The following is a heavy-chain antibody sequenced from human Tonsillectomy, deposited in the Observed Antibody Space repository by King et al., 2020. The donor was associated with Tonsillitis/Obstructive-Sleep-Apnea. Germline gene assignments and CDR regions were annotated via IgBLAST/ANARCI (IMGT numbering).Heavy chain of an antibody. J-gene: IGHJ4*02. CDR3: ASHIVGAYYFDY. CDR1: GGSISSYY. D-gene: IGHD1-26*01. CDR2: IYYSGST. Sequence: VQLQESGPGLVKPSETLSLTCTVSGGSISSYYWSWIRQPPGEGLEWIGYIYYSGSTNYNPSLKSRVTISVDTSKNQFSLKLSSVTAADTAVYYCASHIVGAYYFDYWGQGTLVTVSS. V-gene: IGHV4-59*08.